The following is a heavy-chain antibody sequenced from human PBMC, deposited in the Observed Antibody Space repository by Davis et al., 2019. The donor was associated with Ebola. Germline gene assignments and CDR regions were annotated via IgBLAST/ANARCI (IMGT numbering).Heavy chain of an antibody. CDR2: ISGSGGST. Sequence: GESLKISCAASGFTFSSYAMSWVRQAPGKGLEWVSAISGSGGSTYYADSVKGRFTISRDNSKNTLYLQMNSLSAEDTAVYYCATSYFTVTTLYWGQGTLVTVSS. D-gene: IGHD4-17*01. CDR3: ATSYFTVTTLY. J-gene: IGHJ4*02. V-gene: IGHV3-23*01. CDR1: GFTFSSYA.